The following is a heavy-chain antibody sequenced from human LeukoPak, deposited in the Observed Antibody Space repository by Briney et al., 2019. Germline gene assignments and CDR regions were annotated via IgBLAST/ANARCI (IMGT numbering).Heavy chain of an antibody. D-gene: IGHD3-10*01. J-gene: IGHJ4*02. CDR2: ISAYNGNT. CDR3: ARVKYYYGSGSSDY. Sequence: ASVKVSCKASGYTFTSYGISWVRQAPGQGLEWMGWISAYNGNTNYAQKLQGRVTMTTDTSTSTAYMELRSLRSDDTAVYYCARVKYYYGSGSSDYWGQGTLVTVSS. CDR1: GYTFTSYG. V-gene: IGHV1-18*01.